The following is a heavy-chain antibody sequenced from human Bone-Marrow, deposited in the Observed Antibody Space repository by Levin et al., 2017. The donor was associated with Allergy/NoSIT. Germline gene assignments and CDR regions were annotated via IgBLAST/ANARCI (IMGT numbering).Heavy chain of an antibody. D-gene: IGHD6-13*01. CDR1: GFTVSSNY. CDR2: IYSGGST. V-gene: IGHV3-66*02. CDR3: ARDRHGGKTAAAGHREYYFDY. J-gene: IGHJ4*02. Sequence: GGSLRLSCAASGFTVSSNYMSWVRQAPGKGLEWVSVIYSGGSTYYADSVKGRFTISRDNSKNTLYLQMNSLRAEDTAVYYCARDRHGGKTAAAGHREYYFDYWGQGTLVTVSS.